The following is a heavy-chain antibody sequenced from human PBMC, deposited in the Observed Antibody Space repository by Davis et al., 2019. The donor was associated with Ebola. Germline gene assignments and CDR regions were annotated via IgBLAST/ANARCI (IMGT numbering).Heavy chain of an antibody. V-gene: IGHV5-51*01. D-gene: IGHD2-15*01. Sequence: PGGSLRLSCKTSGYIFAHYWIGWVRQMPGKGLEWMGIIYPGDSDTKYSPSFQGQVTISVDRSINTAYLQWSSLKPSDTAMYYCARGQRGFGFDYWGQGTLITVSS. J-gene: IGHJ4*02. CDR3: ARGQRGFGFDY. CDR2: IYPGDSDT. CDR1: GYIFAHYW.